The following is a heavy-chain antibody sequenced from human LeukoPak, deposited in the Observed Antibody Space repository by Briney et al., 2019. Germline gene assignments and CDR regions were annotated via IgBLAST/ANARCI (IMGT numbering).Heavy chain of an antibody. J-gene: IGHJ3*01. V-gene: IGHV4-31*03. CDR2: IYYSGST. CDR3: ARDFPNYYYGSGSRSALYRVSV. CDR1: GGSVSSGGYY. Sequence: PSQTLSLTCTVSGGSVSSGGYYWSWIRQHPGKGLEWIGYIYYSGSTYYNPSLKSRVTISVDTSKNQFSLKLSSVTAGDTAVYYCARDFPNYYYGSGSRSALYRVSVWGQGTMVTVSS. D-gene: IGHD3-10*01.